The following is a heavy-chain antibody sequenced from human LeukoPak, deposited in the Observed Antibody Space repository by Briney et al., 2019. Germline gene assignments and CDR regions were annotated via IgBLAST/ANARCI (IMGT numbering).Heavy chain of an antibody. CDR1: GGSISSGGYS. D-gene: IGHD5-18*01. CDR3: ARGRPRGYSYGSQSYYFDY. CDR2: IYHSGST. J-gene: IGHJ4*02. Sequence: PSETLSLTCAVSGGSISSGGYSWSWIRQPPGKGLEWIGYIYHSGSTNYNPSLKSRVTISVDTSKNQFSLKLSSVTAADTAVYYCARGRPRGYSYGSQSYYFDYWGQGTLVTVSS. V-gene: IGHV4-30-2*01.